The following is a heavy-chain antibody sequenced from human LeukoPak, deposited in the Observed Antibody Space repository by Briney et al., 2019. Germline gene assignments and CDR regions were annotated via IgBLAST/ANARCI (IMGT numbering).Heavy chain of an antibody. Sequence: GGSLRLSCAASGFTVSSNYMSWVRQAPGKGLEWVSVIYSGGTTYYADSVKRRFSISRDNSKNTLYLQMNSLRAEDTAVYYCARTTIENSYYYYGMDVWGQGTTVTVSS. D-gene: IGHD3-22*01. CDR1: GFTVSSNY. J-gene: IGHJ6*02. CDR2: IYSGGTT. V-gene: IGHV3-53*01. CDR3: ARTTIENSYYYYGMDV.